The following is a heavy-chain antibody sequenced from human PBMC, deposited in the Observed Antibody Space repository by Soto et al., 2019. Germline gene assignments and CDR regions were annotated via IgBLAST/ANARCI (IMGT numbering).Heavy chain of an antibody. J-gene: IGHJ6*02. CDR1: GGSISSGGYY. CDR2: IYYSGST. D-gene: IGHD4-17*01. Sequence: PSETLSLTCTVSGGSISSGGYYWSWIRQHPGKGLEWIGYIYYSGSTYYNPSLKSRVTISVDTSKNQFSLKLSSVTAADTAVYYCARDKNDYGDYVSPYYYYGMDVWGQVTTVTVSS. CDR3: ARDKNDYGDYVSPYYYYGMDV. V-gene: IGHV4-31*03.